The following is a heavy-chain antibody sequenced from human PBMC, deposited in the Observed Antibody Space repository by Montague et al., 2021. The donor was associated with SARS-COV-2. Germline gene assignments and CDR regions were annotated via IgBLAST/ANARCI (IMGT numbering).Heavy chain of an antibody. J-gene: IGHJ4*02. CDR2: IYYSGTT. CDR3: ARETYTSGWFQQFGY. D-gene: IGHD6-19*01. CDR1: GGSISSSNYY. V-gene: IGHV4-39*01. Sequence: SDTVSLTSTVSGGSISSSNYYWGWIREPPGKGLEWIGSIYYSGTTYYNPSLQSRVTISVDTSKKQFSLKLSSVTAADTAVYYCARETYTSGWFQQFGYWGQGTLVTVSS.